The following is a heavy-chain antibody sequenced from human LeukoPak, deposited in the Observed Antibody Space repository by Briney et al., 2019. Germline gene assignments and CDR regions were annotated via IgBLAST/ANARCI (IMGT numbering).Heavy chain of an antibody. D-gene: IGHD6-19*01. CDR2: ISPSGAGT. CDR1: GFSISSYW. Sequence: GGSLRLSCAASGFSISSYWMHWVRQDPGKGLEWVSIISPSGAGTYYADSVRGRFTISRDNSKNTLYLQMNSLRAEDTAVYYCGESSVAVAGTKPYFDFWGQGALVTVSS. J-gene: IGHJ4*02. V-gene: IGHV3-23*01. CDR3: GESSVAVAGTKPYFDF.